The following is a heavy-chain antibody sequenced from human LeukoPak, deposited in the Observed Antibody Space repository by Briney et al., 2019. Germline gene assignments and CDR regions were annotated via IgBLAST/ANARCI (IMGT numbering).Heavy chain of an antibody. Sequence: KPSETLSLTCTVSNGYISSSNYYWGWIRQSSGKGLEWIGSIFYSGSTSYNPSLQSRVIISVDTFKNQFYLNLTSVTAADTALYYCGRGKRLGGYFYDYWGQGILVTVSS. CDR3: GRGKRLGGYFYDY. V-gene: IGHV4-39*07. CDR1: NGYISSSNYY. CDR2: IFYSGST. J-gene: IGHJ4*02. D-gene: IGHD3-16*01.